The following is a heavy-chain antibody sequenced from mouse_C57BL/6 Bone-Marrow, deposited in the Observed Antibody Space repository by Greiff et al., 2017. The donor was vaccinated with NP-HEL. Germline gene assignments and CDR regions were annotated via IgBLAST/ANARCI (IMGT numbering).Heavy chain of an antibody. CDR2: INPSSGYT. CDR3: ARDGKGYYYAMDY. V-gene: IGHV1-4*01. Sequence: QVQLQQSGAELARPGASVKMSCKASGYTFTSYTMHWVKQRPGQGLEWIGYINPSSGYTKYNQKFKDKATLTADKSSSTAYMQLSSLTSEDSAVYYCARDGKGYYYAMDYWGQGTSVTVSS. CDR1: GYTFTSYT. D-gene: IGHD2-1*01. J-gene: IGHJ4*01.